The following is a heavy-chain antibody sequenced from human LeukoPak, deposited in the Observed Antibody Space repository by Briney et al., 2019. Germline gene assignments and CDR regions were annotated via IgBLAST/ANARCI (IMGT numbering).Heavy chain of an antibody. CDR2: ISGSGGSP. CDR1: GFTFSSYA. CDR3: AKGESFAFAT. D-gene: IGHD2-21*01. V-gene: IGHV3-23*01. Sequence: GGSLRLSCAASGFTFSSYAMSWVRQAPGKGLEGVSAISGSGGSPYYAGSVKGRFTISRDNYKNTLYLQMNSLRAEDTAVYYCAKGESFAFATWGQGTMVTVSS. J-gene: IGHJ3*02.